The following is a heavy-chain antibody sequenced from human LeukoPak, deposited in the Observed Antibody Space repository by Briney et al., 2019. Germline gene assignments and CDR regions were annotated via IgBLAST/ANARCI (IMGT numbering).Heavy chain of an antibody. CDR2: IRYDGSNK. Sequence: GGSLRLSCAASGFTFLSYGMHWVRQAPGKGLEWVAFIRYDGSNKYYADSVKGRFTISRDNSKNTLYLQMNSLRAEDTAVYYCANRAWYYYYMDVWGKGTTVTVSS. V-gene: IGHV3-30*02. CDR3: ANRAWYYYYMDV. J-gene: IGHJ6*03. CDR1: GFTFLSYG.